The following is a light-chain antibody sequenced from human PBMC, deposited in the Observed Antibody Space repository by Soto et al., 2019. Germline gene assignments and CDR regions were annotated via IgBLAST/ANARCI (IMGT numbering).Light chain of an antibody. V-gene: IGLV2-11*01. Sequence: QPALTQPRSVSGSPGQSVTISCTGTSSDVGGYNYVSWYQQHPGKAPKLMIYDVSQRPSGVPDRFSGSKSGNTASLTISGLQHEDEADYYCCSYAGSHFLFGGGTKVTVL. CDR3: CSYAGSHFL. J-gene: IGLJ2*01. CDR2: DVS. CDR1: SSDVGGYNY.